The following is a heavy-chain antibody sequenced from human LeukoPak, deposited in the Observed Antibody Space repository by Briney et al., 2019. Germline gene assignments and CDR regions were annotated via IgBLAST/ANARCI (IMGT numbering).Heavy chain of an antibody. V-gene: IGHV4-59*12. Sequence: SETLSLTCTVSGDSISSYYWSWIRQPPGKGLEWIGCIYYSGNTNYNPSLKSRVTISVDTSKNQFSLKLSSVTAADTAVYYCARGRRDYVWGSYRYFDYWGQGTLVTVSS. CDR2: IYYSGNT. CDR1: GDSISSYY. D-gene: IGHD3-16*02. J-gene: IGHJ4*02. CDR3: ARGRRDYVWGSYRYFDY.